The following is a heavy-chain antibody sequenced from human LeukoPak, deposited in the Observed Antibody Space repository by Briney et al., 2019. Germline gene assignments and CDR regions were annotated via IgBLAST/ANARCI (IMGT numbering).Heavy chain of an antibody. J-gene: IGHJ6*02. CDR1: GFTFSSYW. CDR3: AKYCGGDCYGMDV. D-gene: IGHD2-21*01. Sequence: GGSLRLSCTASGFTFSSYWMSWVRQAPGKGLEWVANIKQDGSEKDYVDSVKGRFTISRDNAKNSLYLQMNSLRAEDTAVYYCAKYCGGDCYGMDVRGQGTTVTVSS. V-gene: IGHV3-7*01. CDR2: IKQDGSEK.